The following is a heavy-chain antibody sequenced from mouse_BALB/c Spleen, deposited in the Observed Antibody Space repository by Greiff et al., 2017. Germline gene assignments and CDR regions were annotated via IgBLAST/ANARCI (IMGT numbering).Heavy chain of an antibody. CDR3: ARPMITTGYYAMDY. CDR2: ISTYYGDA. V-gene: IGHV1S137*01. CDR1: GYTFTDYA. Sequence: VKLVESGAELVRPGVSVKISCKGSGYTFTDYAMHWVKQSHAKSLEWIGVISTYYGDASYNQKFKGKATMTVDKSSRTAYMELARLTSEDSAIYYCARPMITTGYYAMDYWGQGTSVTVSA. J-gene: IGHJ4*01. D-gene: IGHD2-4*01.